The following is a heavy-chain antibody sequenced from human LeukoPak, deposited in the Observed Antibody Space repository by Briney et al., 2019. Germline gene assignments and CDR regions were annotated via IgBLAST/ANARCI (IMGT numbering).Heavy chain of an antibody. CDR1: GYTFTSYG. V-gene: IGHV1-18*04. CDR3: ARGYCSSTSCSSADFDY. J-gene: IGHJ4*02. D-gene: IGHD2-2*01. Sequence: ASVTVSFKASGYTFTSYGISWVRQAPGQGLEWMGWISAYNCNTNYAQKLQGRVTMTTDTSTSTAYMELRSLRSDDTAVYYCARGYCSSTSCSSADFDYWGQGTLVTVSS. CDR2: ISAYNCNT.